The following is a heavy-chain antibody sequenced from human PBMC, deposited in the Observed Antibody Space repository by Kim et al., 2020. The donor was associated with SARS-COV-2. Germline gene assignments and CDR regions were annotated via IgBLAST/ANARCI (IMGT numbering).Heavy chain of an antibody. D-gene: IGHD1-26*01. V-gene: IGHV3-30*18. Sequence: GGSLRLSCAASGFTFSSYGMHWVRQAPGKGLEWVAVISYDGSNKYYADSVKGRFTISRDNSKNTLYLQMNSLRAEDTAVYYCAKDLEGYLVCMDVWGQGTTVTVSS. CDR1: GFTFSSYG. J-gene: IGHJ6*02. CDR2: ISYDGSNK. CDR3: AKDLEGYLVCMDV.